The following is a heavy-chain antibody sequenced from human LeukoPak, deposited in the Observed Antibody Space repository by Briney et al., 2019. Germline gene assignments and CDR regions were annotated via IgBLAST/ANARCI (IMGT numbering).Heavy chain of an antibody. J-gene: IGHJ4*02. V-gene: IGHV4-34*01. CDR1: GGSLSGYY. D-gene: IGHD3-9*01. CDR3: ASYDILTGNIDY. Sequence: PSETLSLTCAVYGGSLSGYYWSWIRQPPGKGLEWIGEINHSGSTNYNPSLKSRVTVSVDTSKNQFSLKLSSVTAANTAVYYCASYDILTGNIDYWGQGTLVTVSS. CDR2: INHSGST.